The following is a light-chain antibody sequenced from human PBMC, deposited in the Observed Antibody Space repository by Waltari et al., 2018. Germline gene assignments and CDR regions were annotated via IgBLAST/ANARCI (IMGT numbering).Light chain of an antibody. V-gene: IGKV1-9*01. CDR1: QDISSH. Sequence: GDRVTITCRASQDISSHLAWYQKNPGKAPKLLVYGASTLGSGVPSGFSGGGSGTEFTLTISSLQPEDFATYYCQQSYSFTRTFGQGTKVEIK. CDR2: GAS. J-gene: IGKJ1*01. CDR3: QQSYSFTRT.